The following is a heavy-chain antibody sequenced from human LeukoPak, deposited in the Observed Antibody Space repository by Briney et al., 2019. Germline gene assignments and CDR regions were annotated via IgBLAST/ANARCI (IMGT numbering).Heavy chain of an antibody. CDR1: GFTFGSFA. CDR2: IVGSGGIT. Sequence: PGGSLRLSCVASGFTFGSFAMYWVRQAPGKGLEWVSCIVGSGGITYYADSVQGRFTISRDNSKNTVYLQMNSLRDEDTAIYYCAKTTVGYSSGRYPGWPADSWGQGAPVIVSS. CDR3: AKTTVGYSSGRYPGWPADS. D-gene: IGHD6-19*01. J-gene: IGHJ4*02. V-gene: IGHV3-23*01.